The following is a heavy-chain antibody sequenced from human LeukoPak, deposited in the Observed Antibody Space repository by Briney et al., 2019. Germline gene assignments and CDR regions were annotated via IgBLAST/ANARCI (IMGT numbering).Heavy chain of an antibody. CDR3: AKDKREWELPPYYFDY. CDR1: GFSFGHYD. Sequence: GGSLRLSCAASGFSFGHYDMHWVRQAPGKGLEWVAVISYDGSNKNCADSVRGRFTVSRDDSKNTLYLQMDSLRAEDTAVYYCAKDKREWELPPYYFDYWGQGTLVTVSS. D-gene: IGHD1-7*01. J-gene: IGHJ4*02. V-gene: IGHV3-30*18. CDR2: ISYDGSNK.